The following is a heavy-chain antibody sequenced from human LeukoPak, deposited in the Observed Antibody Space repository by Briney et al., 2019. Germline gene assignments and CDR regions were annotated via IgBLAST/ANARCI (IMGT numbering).Heavy chain of an antibody. D-gene: IGHD4-17*01. CDR3: ARDAYGDYYFDY. CDR1: GFTFIGYR. V-gene: IGHV3-21*01. J-gene: IGHJ4*02. Sequence: GGSLRLSCAASGFTFIGYRVNWVRQAPGKGLEWVSSISGSSSYIYYADSVKGRFTISRDNAKNSLYLQVNSLRAEDTAVYYCARDAYGDYYFDYWGQGTLVTVSS. CDR2: ISGSSSYI.